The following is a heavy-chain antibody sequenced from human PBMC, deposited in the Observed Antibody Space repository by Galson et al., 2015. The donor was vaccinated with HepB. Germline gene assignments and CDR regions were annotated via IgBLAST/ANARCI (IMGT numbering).Heavy chain of an antibody. CDR3: ARGRIINSSSWSRSTGDYYFDY. Sequence: SLRLSCAASGFTFSSYAMHWVRQAPGKGLEWVAVISYDGSNKYYADSVKGRFTISRDNSKNTLYLQMNSLRAEDTAVYYCARGRIINSSSWSRSTGDYYFDYWGQGTLVTVSS. CDR1: GFTFSSYA. CDR2: ISYDGSNK. V-gene: IGHV3-30*04. J-gene: IGHJ4*02. D-gene: IGHD6-13*01.